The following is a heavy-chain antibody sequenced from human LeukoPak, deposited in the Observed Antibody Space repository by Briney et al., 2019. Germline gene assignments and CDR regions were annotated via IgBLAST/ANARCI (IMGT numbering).Heavy chain of an antibody. CDR3: AREYSSGSFDY. CDR2: IIPIFGTA. V-gene: IGHV1-69*06. D-gene: IGHD6-19*01. J-gene: IGHJ4*02. Sequence: SENVSCKASGGSFSRYAISWVRQAPGQGVEWMGGIIPIFGTANYAQQFQGRVTITADKSTSTAYIELSSLRSEDTAVYYCAREYSSGSFDYWGQGTLVTVSS. CDR1: GGSFSRYA.